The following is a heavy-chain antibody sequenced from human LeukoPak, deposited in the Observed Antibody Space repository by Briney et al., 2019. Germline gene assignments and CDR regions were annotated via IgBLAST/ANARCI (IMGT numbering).Heavy chain of an antibody. V-gene: IGHV1-18*01. Sequence: ASVKVSCKASGYTFTSYGISWVRQAPGQGLGWMGWISAYNGNTNYAQKLQGRVTMTTDTSTSTAYMELRSLRSDDTAVYYCALPIFGVVIRPPDYWGQGTLVTVSS. CDR3: ALPIFGVVIRPPDY. CDR1: GYTFTSYG. D-gene: IGHD3-3*01. J-gene: IGHJ4*02. CDR2: ISAYNGNT.